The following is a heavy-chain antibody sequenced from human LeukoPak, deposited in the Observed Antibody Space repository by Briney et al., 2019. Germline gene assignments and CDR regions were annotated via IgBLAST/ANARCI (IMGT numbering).Heavy chain of an antibody. CDR3: ARGALTTVTSATDAFDI. D-gene: IGHD4-17*01. CDR1: GYTFTDYY. J-gene: IGHJ3*02. V-gene: IGHV1-2*02. Sequence: GASVKVSCKASGYTFTDYYMHWVRQAPGQGLEWMGWINPKGGGANSAQRFQGRVTMTRDTSISTTYMELSRLRSDDTAVYYCARGALTTVTSATDAFDIWGQGTMVTASS. CDR2: INPKGGGA.